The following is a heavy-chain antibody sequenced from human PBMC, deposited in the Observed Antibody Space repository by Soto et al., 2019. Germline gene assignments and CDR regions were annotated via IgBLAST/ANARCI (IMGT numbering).Heavy chain of an antibody. Sequence: QVQLVQSGAEVKKPGSSVKVSCKASGGTFSSYAISWVRQAPGQGLEWMGGIIPIFGTGNYAQKFQGSVTITADESTSKAYMDLRSLRPEDTAVYYCARSNYDFWRWYYTAASKGTVIYGMDVWGQGTTVTVSS. CDR2: IIPIFGTG. CDR1: GGTFSSYA. J-gene: IGHJ6*02. CDR3: ARSNYDFWRWYYTAASKGTVIYGMDV. V-gene: IGHV1-69*01. D-gene: IGHD3-3*01.